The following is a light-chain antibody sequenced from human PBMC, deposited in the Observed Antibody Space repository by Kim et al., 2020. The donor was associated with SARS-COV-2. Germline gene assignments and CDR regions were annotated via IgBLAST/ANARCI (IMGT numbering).Light chain of an antibody. Sequence: GCRGERATHTGRARQSGRSNLGWDQQKTGKAPRVLIYGASTRATGIPGRFSGSGSGTEVTLTISSLQSEDFAVYYCQQYNNWHRTFGQGTKVDIK. CDR2: GAS. V-gene: IGKV3-15*01. CDR3: QQYNNWHRT. CDR1: QSGRSN. J-gene: IGKJ1*01.